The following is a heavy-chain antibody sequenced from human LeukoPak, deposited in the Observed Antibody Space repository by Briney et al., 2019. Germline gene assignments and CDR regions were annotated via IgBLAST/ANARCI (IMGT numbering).Heavy chain of an antibody. J-gene: IGHJ5*01. CDR3: ARHGRPGYISPWYDF. CDR2: IYPGESDT. Sequence: GESLKISCKGSGYSFSTYWIGWVRQMPGKGLEWMGIIYPGESDTRYSPSFQGQVTISADKSISTAYLQWSSLKAADTAMYYCARHGRPGYISPWYDFRGQGTLVTASS. CDR1: GYSFSTYW. D-gene: IGHD6-19*01. V-gene: IGHV5-51*01.